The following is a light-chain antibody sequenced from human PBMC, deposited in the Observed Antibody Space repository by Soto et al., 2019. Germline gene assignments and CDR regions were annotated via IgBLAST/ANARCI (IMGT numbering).Light chain of an antibody. Sequence: QSVLTQPASVSASPGQSISISCTVTTNDIGAFDYVSWYQQHPGKAPKLIIYEIFNRPSGVSHRFSGSKSGNSASLTISGLQAEDEADYYCSSYTTNNAHVFGGGTK. J-gene: IGLJ2*01. CDR1: TNDIGAFDY. V-gene: IGLV2-14*01. CDR2: EIF. CDR3: SSYTTNNAHV.